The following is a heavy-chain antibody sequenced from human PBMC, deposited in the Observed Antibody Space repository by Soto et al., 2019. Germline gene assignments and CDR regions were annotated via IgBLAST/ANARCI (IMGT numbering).Heavy chain of an antibody. CDR3: AKDFASIGGYYIDY. CDR2: ISSNSGSI. D-gene: IGHD2-2*01. CDR1: GFTLDFYA. V-gene: IGHV3-9*01. Sequence: PGGSLRLSCAPSGFTLDFYARHWVRQAPGKGLEWVSGISSNSGSIDYADSVKGRFTISRDHDKNSLYLQMNSLTAEETALYYCAKDFASIGGYYIDYWGQGTLVPVSS. J-gene: IGHJ4*02.